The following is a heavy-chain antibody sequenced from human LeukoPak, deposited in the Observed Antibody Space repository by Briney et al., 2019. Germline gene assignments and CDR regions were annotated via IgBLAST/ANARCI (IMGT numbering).Heavy chain of an antibody. D-gene: IGHD2-2*01. CDR3: ASNPLYCSSTSCPFDY. Sequence: GGSLRPSCAASGFTFSSYSMNWVRQAPGKGLEWVSSISSSSNYRYYAESVKGRFTISRDYAQNSLYLQMNSLRAEDTAVYYCASNPLYCSSTSCPFDYWGQGTLVTVSS. J-gene: IGHJ4*02. CDR2: ISSSSNYR. CDR1: GFTFSSYS. V-gene: IGHV3-21*01.